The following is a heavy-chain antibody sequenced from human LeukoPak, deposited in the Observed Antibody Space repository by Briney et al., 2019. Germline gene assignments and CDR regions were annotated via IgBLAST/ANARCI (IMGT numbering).Heavy chain of an antibody. Sequence: SETLSLTCAVYGGSFSGYYWSWIRRPPGKGLEWIGEINHSGSTNYNPSLKSRVTISVDTSKNQFSLKLSSVTAADTAVYYCARAPLLYCSSTSCPPADYWGQGTLVTVSS. CDR1: GGSFSGYY. V-gene: IGHV4-34*01. J-gene: IGHJ4*02. D-gene: IGHD2-2*01. CDR3: ARAPLLYCSSTSCPPADY. CDR2: INHSGST.